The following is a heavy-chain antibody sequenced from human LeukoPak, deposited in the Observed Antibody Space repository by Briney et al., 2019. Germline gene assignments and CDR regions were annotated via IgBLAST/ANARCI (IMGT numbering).Heavy chain of an antibody. D-gene: IGHD5-24*01. CDR3: AKDGPRRDGYNYALDY. Sequence: GGSLRLSCAASGFTFSIYAMSWARRAPGKGLEWVSAISGSGGSTYYADSVKGGFTISRDNSKNTLYLQMNSLRAEDTAVYYFAKDGPRRDGYNYALDYWGQGTLVTVSS. J-gene: IGHJ4*02. V-gene: IGHV3-23*01. CDR2: ISGSGGST. CDR1: GFTFSIYA.